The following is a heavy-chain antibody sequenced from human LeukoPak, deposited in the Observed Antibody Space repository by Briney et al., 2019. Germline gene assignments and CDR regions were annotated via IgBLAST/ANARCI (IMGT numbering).Heavy chain of an antibody. Sequence: GGSLRLSCAASGFTFSSYAMHWVRQAPGKGLEWVAVISYDGSNKYYADSVKGRFTISRDNSKNTLYLQMNSLRAEDTAVYYCARVHAQYYAVDLYFDYWGQGTLVTVSS. J-gene: IGHJ4*02. CDR2: ISYDGSNK. CDR3: ARVHAQYYAVDLYFDY. D-gene: IGHD3-3*01. CDR1: GFTFSSYA. V-gene: IGHV3-30-3*01.